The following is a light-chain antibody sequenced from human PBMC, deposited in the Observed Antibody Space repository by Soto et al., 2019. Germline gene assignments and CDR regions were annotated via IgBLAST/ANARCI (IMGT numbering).Light chain of an antibody. V-gene: IGKV3-15*01. CDR1: QSISDT. J-gene: IGKJ3*01. Sequence: EIVMTQSPATLSVSPGGRATLSCRASQSISDTLAWYQQKPGQAPRLLIYSASRGATGFPARFSGSGSGTDFTLTISSLQSEDFAVYYCQQYGSSFTFGPGTKVDSK. CDR2: SAS. CDR3: QQYGSSFT.